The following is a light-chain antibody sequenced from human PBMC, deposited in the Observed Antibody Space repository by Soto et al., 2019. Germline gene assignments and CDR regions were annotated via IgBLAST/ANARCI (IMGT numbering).Light chain of an antibody. CDR1: QSISDY. J-gene: IGKJ1*01. Sequence: DIQMTQSPSSLSASVGDRVTITCRASQSISDYLNWYQQKPGKAPKLLIYAASSLLSGVPSRFSASGSGTVFPLTITSLQPEDFASYYCQQSYSTPPWTFGQGTKVEIK. V-gene: IGKV1-39*01. CDR3: QQSYSTPPWT. CDR2: AAS.